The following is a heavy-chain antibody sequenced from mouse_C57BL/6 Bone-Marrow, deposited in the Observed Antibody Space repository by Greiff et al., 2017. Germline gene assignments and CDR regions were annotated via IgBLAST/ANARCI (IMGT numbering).Heavy chain of an antibody. Sequence: VQLQQSGAELVRPGASVKLSCTASGFNIKDDYLHWVKQRPEQGLEWIGWIDPEIGDTEYASKFQGNATITSNTASNTAYLQLLSLTSEDTAVFYCSSVDGNYFDFWGQGTPLTVAS. D-gene: IGHD2-3*01. CDR2: IDPEIGDT. J-gene: IGHJ2*01. CDR1: GFNIKDDY. CDR3: SSVDGNYFDF. V-gene: IGHV14-4*01.